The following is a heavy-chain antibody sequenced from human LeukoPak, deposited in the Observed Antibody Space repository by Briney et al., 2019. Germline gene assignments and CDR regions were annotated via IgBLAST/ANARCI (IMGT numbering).Heavy chain of an antibody. D-gene: IGHD6-6*01. CDR3: ARGGQYSSSYYYYYMDV. Sequence: GASVKVSCKASGYTFTGYYMHWVRQAPGQGLEWMGWINPNSGGTNYAQKFQGRVTMTRDTSISTAYMELSRLRSDDTAVYYCARGGQYSSSYYYYYMDVWGEGTTVTVSS. CDR2: INPNSGGT. V-gene: IGHV1-2*02. CDR1: GYTFTGYY. J-gene: IGHJ6*03.